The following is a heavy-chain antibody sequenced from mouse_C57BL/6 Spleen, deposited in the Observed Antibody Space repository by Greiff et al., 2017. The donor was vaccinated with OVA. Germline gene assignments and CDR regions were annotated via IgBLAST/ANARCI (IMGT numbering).Heavy chain of an antibody. D-gene: IGHD2-12*01. V-gene: IGHV3-6*01. Sequence: ESGPGLVKPSQSLSLTCSVTGYSITSGYYWNWIRQFPGNKLEWMGYISYDGSNNYNPSLKNRISITRDTSKNQFFLKLNSVTTEDTATYYCAIYYSCFAYWGQGTLVTVSA. CDR3: AIYYSCFAY. CDR2: ISYDGSN. J-gene: IGHJ3*01. CDR1: GYSITSGYY.